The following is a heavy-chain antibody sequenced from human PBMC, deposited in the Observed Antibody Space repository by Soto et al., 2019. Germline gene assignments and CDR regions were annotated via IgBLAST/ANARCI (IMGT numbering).Heavy chain of an antibody. Sequence: ASVKVSCKVSGYTLTELSMHWVRQAPGKGLEWMGGFDPEDGETIYAQKFQGRVTMTEDTSTDTAYIELSSLRSEDTAVYYCATGVLLWFGEMGPIYWGQGTLVTVSS. CDR2: FDPEDGET. CDR3: ATGVLLWFGEMGPIY. V-gene: IGHV1-24*01. CDR1: GYTLTELS. D-gene: IGHD3-10*01. J-gene: IGHJ4*02.